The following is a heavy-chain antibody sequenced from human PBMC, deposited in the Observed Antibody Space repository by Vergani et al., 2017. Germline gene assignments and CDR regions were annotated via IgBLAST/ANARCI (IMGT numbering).Heavy chain of an antibody. CDR2: IYYSGST. V-gene: IGHV4-59*01. D-gene: IGHD6-13*01. Sequence: QVQLQESDPGLVKPSETLSLTCTVSGGSISSYYWSWIRQPPGKGLEWIGYIYYSGSTNYNPSLKSRVTISVDTSKNQFSLKLSSVTAADTAVYYCVREQQLAYYFDYWGQGTLVTVSS. J-gene: IGHJ4*02. CDR1: GGSISSYY. CDR3: VREQQLAYYFDY.